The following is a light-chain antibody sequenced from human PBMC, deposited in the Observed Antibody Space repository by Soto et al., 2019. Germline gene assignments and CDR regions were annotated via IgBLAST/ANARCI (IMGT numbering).Light chain of an antibody. CDR2: DNY. V-gene: IGLV1-51*01. J-gene: IGLJ2*01. CDR3: VAWDPSLRAMV. CDR1: SSNIGKNY. Sequence: QSVLTQPPSVSAAPGQKVIISCSGNSSNIGKNYVFWYQQFPGTAPKLLIYDNYKRPSGIPDRFSVSKSGASATLAITGLHTGDEADYYCVAWDPSLRAMVFGGGTKLTVL.